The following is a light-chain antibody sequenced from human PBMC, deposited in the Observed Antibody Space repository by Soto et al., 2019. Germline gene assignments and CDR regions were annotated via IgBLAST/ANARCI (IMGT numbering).Light chain of an antibody. CDR2: EVT. Sequence: QSVLTQPASVSGSPGQSITISCTGTNSDIGDYDYVSWYQHHPGKAPKLMIHEVTNRPSGVSNRFSGSKSGNTAFLTISGLQAEDEADYSCSAYTSSSTRVFGGGTKVTVL. V-gene: IGLV2-14*01. CDR3: SAYTSSSTRV. CDR1: NSDIGDYDY. J-gene: IGLJ3*02.